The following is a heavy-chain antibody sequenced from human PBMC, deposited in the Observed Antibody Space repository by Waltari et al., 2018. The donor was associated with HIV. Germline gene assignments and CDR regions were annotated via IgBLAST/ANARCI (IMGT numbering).Heavy chain of an antibody. V-gene: IGHV3-15*06. CDR2: IESEARGKKK. D-gene: IGHD1-26*01. Sequence: DVELKESGGGSVQPGGSLKLSCSASAFTFNDAWMTWVRQSPRKGLQWIARIESEARGKKKTYAPSVKGRFIISRDDSERMLFLQMSDLQVDDTGLYFCTWDHKAVNDYWGRGTLVTVSS. CDR1: AFTFNDAW. J-gene: IGHJ4*02. CDR3: TWDHKAVNDY.